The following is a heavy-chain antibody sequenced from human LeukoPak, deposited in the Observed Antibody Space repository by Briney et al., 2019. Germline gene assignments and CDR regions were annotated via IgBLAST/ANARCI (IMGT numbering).Heavy chain of an antibody. CDR2: IYHSGST. J-gene: IGHJ3*02. V-gene: IGHV4-4*02. D-gene: IGHD3-22*01. CDR3: ARDTMYYDSSGAPRGGAFDI. CDR1: GGSISSSDW. Sequence: PSETLSLTCAVFGGSISSSDWWSWVRQPPGKGLEWIGEIYHSGSTNYNPSLKSRVTISVDKSKNQFSLKLSSVTAADTAVYYCARDTMYYDSSGAPRGGAFDIWGQGTMVTVSS.